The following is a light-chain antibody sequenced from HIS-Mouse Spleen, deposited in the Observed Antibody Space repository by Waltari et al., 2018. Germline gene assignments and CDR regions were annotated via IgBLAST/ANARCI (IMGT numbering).Light chain of an antibody. V-gene: IGLV1-47*01. Sequence: QSVLTQPPSASGTPGQRVTISCSGSSSNIGSNYVYWYQQLPGTAPKLLIYRNNQPPSGVPDRVSGSKSGTSASLAISGLRSEDEADYYCAAWDDSLSGRVFGGGTKLTVL. CDR2: RNN. CDR1: SSNIGSNY. CDR3: AAWDDSLSGRV. J-gene: IGLJ3*02.